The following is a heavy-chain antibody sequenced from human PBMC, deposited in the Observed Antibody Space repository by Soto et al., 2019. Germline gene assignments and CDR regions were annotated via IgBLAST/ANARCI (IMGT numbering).Heavy chain of an antibody. J-gene: IGHJ3*01. Sequence: GGSLRLSCSASGFVFSDFAMTWVRQAPGKGLEWVSTISGDGGDIYADSVKGRFTVSRDNSKNMLYLHMNSLRVDDAATYYCAKLQRRYIQQWLQAFNAWGQGTRVTVS. V-gene: IGHV3-23*01. CDR1: GFVFSDFA. D-gene: IGHD6-19*01. CDR3: AKLQRRYIQQWLQAFNA. CDR2: ISGDGGDI.